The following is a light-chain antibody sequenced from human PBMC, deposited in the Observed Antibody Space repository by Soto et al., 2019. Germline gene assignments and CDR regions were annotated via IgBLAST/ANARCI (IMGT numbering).Light chain of an antibody. CDR1: SSDVGGYNY. CDR3: SSYTSKSTYF. J-gene: IGLJ1*01. Sequence: QSALTQPASVSGSPGQSITISCTGTSSDVGGYNYVSWYQQHPGKAPKLMIYEVSNRPSGLSNHFSGSKSGITASLTISGIQADDESDYYCSSYTSKSTYFFGTGTKLTVL. CDR2: EVS. V-gene: IGLV2-14*01.